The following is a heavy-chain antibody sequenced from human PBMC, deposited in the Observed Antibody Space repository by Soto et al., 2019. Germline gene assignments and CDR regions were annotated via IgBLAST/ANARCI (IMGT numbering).Heavy chain of an antibody. V-gene: IGHV1-18*04. Sequence: QVQLVQSGAEVKKPGASVKVSCKASGYTFTSYGITWVRQAPGQGLEWMGWISAYNGNTNYAQKLQGRVTMTPDSATSTAYMELRSLRSDDTAVYSCAGGDPLDIVEDYWGQGTLVTVSS. CDR3: AGGDPLDIVEDY. D-gene: IGHD5-12*01. CDR1: GYTFTSYG. J-gene: IGHJ4*02. CDR2: ISAYNGNT.